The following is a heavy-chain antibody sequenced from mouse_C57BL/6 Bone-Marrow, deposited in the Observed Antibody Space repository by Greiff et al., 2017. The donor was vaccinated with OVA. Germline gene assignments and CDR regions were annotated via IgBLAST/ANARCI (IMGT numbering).Heavy chain of an antibody. J-gene: IGHJ2*01. D-gene: IGHD1-3*01. CDR3: ATDNNKHGYFDA. CDR1: GSPFSDYY. V-gene: IGHV5-16*01. CDR2: ITDDGSST. Sequence: EVQLVESAGGFVQPGCPTQPSCTAPGSPFSDYYMAWVRQVPEKSLEWVATITDDGSSTYYLDSLKSRFIISRDNAKNILYLQMSSLKSEDTATYYGATDNNKHGYFDARRQGTPLSVTA.